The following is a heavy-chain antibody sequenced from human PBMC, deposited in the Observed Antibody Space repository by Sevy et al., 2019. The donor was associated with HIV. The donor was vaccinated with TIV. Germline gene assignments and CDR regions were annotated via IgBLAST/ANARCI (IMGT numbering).Heavy chain of an antibody. Sequence: GGSLRLSCAASGFTFSSYTMSWVRQAPGKGLKWVSGISGSDDRTYYADSVKGRFTISRDNSKNTLSLQMNSLRADDTAVYYCAKGVTMIVVVDAFDIWGHGTMVTVS. D-gene: IGHD3-22*01. CDR3: AKGVTMIVVVDAFDI. J-gene: IGHJ3*02. V-gene: IGHV3-23*01. CDR1: GFTFSSYT. CDR2: ISGSDDRT.